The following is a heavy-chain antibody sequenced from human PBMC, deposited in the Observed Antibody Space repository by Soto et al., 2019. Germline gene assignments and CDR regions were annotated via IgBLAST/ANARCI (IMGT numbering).Heavy chain of an antibody. V-gene: IGHV3-30*18. J-gene: IGHJ4*02. CDR2: ISYDGSNK. D-gene: IGHD5-12*01. Sequence: QVQLVESGGGVVQPGRSLRLSCAASGFTFSSYGMHWVRQAPGKGLEWVAVISYDGSNKYYADSVKGRFTISRDNSKKTLYLQMSSLRAEDTAVYYCAKDRGDGYNLYGGVLDYWGQGTLVTVSS. CDR1: GFTFSSYG. CDR3: AKDRGDGYNLYGGVLDY.